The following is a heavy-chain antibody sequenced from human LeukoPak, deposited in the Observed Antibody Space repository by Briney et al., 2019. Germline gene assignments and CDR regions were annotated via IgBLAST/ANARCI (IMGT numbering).Heavy chain of an antibody. D-gene: IGHD5-18*01. V-gene: IGHV3-11*04. Sequence: GGSLRLSCAASGFTFSDYYMSWIRQAPGKGLVWVSYISSSGSTIYYADSVKRRFTISRDNAKNSLYLQMNSLRAENTAVYYCARDRIQLWNNYFDYWGQGTLVTVSS. CDR2: ISSSGSTI. CDR1: GFTFSDYY. J-gene: IGHJ4*02. CDR3: ARDRIQLWNNYFDY.